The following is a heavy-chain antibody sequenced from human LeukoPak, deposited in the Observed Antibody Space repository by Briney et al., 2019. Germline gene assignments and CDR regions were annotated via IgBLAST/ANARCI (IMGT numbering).Heavy chain of an antibody. J-gene: IGHJ3*02. Sequence: SQTLSLICAISGDIVSSNSVTWNWIRQSPSRGLEWLGRTYYRSTWYNDYAVSVRGRITVNPDTSKNQFSLHLNSVTPEDTAVYYCARKLSGAFDIWGQGTMVTVSS. CDR1: GDIVSSNSVT. CDR2: TYYRSTWYN. D-gene: IGHD2/OR15-2a*01. V-gene: IGHV6-1*01. CDR3: ARKLSGAFDI.